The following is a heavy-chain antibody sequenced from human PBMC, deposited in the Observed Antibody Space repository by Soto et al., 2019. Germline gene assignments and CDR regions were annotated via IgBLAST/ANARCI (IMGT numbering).Heavy chain of an antibody. CDR2: INHSGST. J-gene: IGHJ5*02. CDR1: GGSFSGYY. D-gene: IGHD6-13*01. CDR3: ERGGSIAASWFDT. Sequence: PSETLSLTCAVYGGSFSGYYWSWIRQPPGKGLEWIGEINHSGSTNYNPSLKSRVTISVDTSKNQFSLKLSSVTAADTAVYYCERGGSIAASWFDTWGQGTLVTVSS. V-gene: IGHV4-34*01.